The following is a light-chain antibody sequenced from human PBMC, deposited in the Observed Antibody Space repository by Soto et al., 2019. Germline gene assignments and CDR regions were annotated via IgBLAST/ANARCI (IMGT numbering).Light chain of an antibody. CDR1: SSNIGAGYD. CDR3: QSYDSSLSGVV. CDR2: GNS. J-gene: IGLJ2*01. Sequence: QSVLTQPPSVSGAPGQRVTISCTGSSSNIGAGYDVYWYQHLPGTAPKLLIYGNSNRPSGVPDRFSGSKSGTSASLAITGLQAEDEADYYCQSYDSSLSGVVFGGGTKVTVL. V-gene: IGLV1-40*01.